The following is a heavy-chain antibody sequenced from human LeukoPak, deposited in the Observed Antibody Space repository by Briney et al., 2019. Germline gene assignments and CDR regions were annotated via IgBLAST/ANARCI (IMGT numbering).Heavy chain of an antibody. J-gene: IGHJ4*02. V-gene: IGHV1-18*01. CDR2: ISAYNGNT. D-gene: IGHD3-9*01. CDR1: GYTFTSYG. Sequence: ASVKVSCKASGYTFTSYGISWVRQAPGQGLEWMEWISAYNGNTNYAQKLQGRVTMTTDTSTSTAYMELRSLRSDDTAVYYCARGPQYYDILTGYPNLIYYFDYWGQGTLVTVSS. CDR3: ARGPQYYDILTGYPNLIYYFDY.